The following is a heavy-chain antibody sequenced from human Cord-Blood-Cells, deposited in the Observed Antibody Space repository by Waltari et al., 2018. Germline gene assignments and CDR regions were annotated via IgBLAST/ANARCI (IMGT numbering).Heavy chain of an antibody. D-gene: IGHD3-3*01. J-gene: IGHJ3*02. CDR1: GGTFSSYA. CDR3: ARGGGPLYDFWSGDAFDI. Sequence: QVQLVQSGAEVKKPGSSVKVSCKASGGTFSSYAISWVRQAPGQGLEWMGSIIPILGIANYAQKFQGRVTITADKSTSTAYMELSSLRSEDTAVYYCARGGGPLYDFWSGDAFDIWGQGTMVTVSS. V-gene: IGHV1-69*09. CDR2: IIPILGIA.